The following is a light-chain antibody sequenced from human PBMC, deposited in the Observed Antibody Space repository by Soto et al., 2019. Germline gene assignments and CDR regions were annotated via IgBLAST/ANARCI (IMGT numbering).Light chain of an antibody. Sequence: QSVLTQPASVSGSPGQSITISCTGTSSDVGLYNYVSWYQQHPGKAPKLMIYDVNNRPSGVSNRFSGSKSGNTASLTISGLQAEDEADYYCSSYSGSSTLVVFGGGTKVTVL. V-gene: IGLV2-14*03. CDR3: SSYSGSSTLVV. J-gene: IGLJ2*01. CDR1: SSDVGLYNY. CDR2: DVN.